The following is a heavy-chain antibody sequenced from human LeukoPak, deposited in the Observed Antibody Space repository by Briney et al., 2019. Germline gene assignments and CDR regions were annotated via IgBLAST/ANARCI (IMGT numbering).Heavy chain of an antibody. Sequence: SCKASGFTFSSYAMHWVRQAPGKGLEWVALISYDGSNKYYADSVKGRFTISRDNSKNTLYLQMNSLTTEDTAVYYCAKAAIAAAGSINVGYYFDYWGQGTLVTVSS. V-gene: IGHV3-30*18. CDR1: GFTFSSYA. CDR3: AKAAIAAAGSINVGYYFDY. D-gene: IGHD6-13*01. CDR2: ISYDGSNK. J-gene: IGHJ4*02.